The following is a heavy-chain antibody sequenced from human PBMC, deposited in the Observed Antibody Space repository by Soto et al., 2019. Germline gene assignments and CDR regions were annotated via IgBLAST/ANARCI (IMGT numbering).Heavy chain of an antibody. Sequence: KTSETLSLTCTVSGGSISSGDYYWSWIRQPPGKGLEWIGYIYYSGSTYYNPSLKSRVTISVDTSKNQFYLRLSSVTAADTAVYYCARVGSSGWSPDYWGQGTLVTVSS. CDR2: IYYSGST. J-gene: IGHJ4*02. CDR3: ARVGSSGWSPDY. D-gene: IGHD6-19*01. CDR1: GGSISSGDYY. V-gene: IGHV4-30-4*02.